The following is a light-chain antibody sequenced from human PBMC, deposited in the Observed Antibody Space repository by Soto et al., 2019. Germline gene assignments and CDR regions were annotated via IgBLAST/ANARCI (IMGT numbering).Light chain of an antibody. CDR1: QSVSSN. V-gene: IGKV3-15*01. CDR2: GAS. J-gene: IGKJ4*01. Sequence: EIGMTWSPATLSVSPGERATLSCRASQSVSSNLAWYQQKPGQAPRLLIYGASTRATGIPARFSGSGSGTEFTLTISSLQSEDFAVYYCQQYNNWPLTFVGGTKVDIK. CDR3: QQYNNWPLT.